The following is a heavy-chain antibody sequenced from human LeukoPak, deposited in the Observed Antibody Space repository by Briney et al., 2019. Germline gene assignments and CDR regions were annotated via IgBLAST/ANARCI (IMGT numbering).Heavy chain of an antibody. Sequence: GGSLRLSCAASGFTFSSYDMSWVRQAPGKGLEWVSAIRTSGDGTYYADSVKGRFTISRDNSKKTLYLQLNSLRAEDTAVYYCAKGFFDSRGYSEHFNFWGQGTLVTVSS. J-gene: IGHJ4*02. CDR1: GFTFSSYD. CDR2: IRTSGDGT. CDR3: AKGFFDSRGYSEHFNF. D-gene: IGHD3-22*01. V-gene: IGHV3-23*01.